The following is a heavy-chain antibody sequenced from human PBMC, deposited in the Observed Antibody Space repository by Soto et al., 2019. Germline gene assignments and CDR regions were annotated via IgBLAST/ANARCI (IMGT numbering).Heavy chain of an antibody. D-gene: IGHD3-3*01. J-gene: IGHJ5*02. V-gene: IGHV4-61*01. Sequence: SETLSLTCTVSGGSVSSGSYYWSWIRQPPGKGLEWIGYIYYSGSTNYNPSLKSRVTISVDTSKNQFSLKLSSVTAADTAVYYCARDHPGYDFWSGYYRANWFDPWGQGTLGTVSS. CDR3: ARDHPGYDFWSGYYRANWFDP. CDR1: GGSVSSGSYY. CDR2: IYYSGST.